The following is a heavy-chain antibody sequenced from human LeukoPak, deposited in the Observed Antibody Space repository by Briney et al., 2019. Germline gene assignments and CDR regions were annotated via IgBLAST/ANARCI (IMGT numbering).Heavy chain of an antibody. CDR3: ARQDYGGNSGENY. CDR1: GGSISSSSYY. J-gene: IGHJ4*02. V-gene: IGHV4-39*01. Sequence: PSETLSLTCTVSGGSISSSSYYWGWIRQPPGKGLEWFGSIYYSGSTYYNPSLKSRVTISVDTSKNQFSLKPSSVTAADTAVYYCARQDYGGNSGENYWGQGTLVTVSS. CDR2: IYYSGST. D-gene: IGHD4-23*01.